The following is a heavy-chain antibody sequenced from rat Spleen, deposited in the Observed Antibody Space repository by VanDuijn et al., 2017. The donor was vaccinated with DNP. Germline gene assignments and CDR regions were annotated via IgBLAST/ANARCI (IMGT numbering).Heavy chain of an antibody. V-gene: IGHV2-19*01. CDR1: GFTFSNAW. CDR3: FREGTVMTVGFLDF. Sequence: QVQLKESGPGLVQPSQTLSLTCTVSGFTFSNAWMHWVRQSPGKGLEWMGRIRANGITDYNSALKSRQSISRDISQSQVFLKMNSLQTEDSARYFCFREGTVMTVGFLDFWGQGVMVTVSS. J-gene: IGHJ2*01. D-gene: IGHD1-8*01. CDR2: IRANGIT.